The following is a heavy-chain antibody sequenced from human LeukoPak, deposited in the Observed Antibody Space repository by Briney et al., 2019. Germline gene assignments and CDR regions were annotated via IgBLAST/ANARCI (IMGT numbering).Heavy chain of an antibody. D-gene: IGHD2-15*01. CDR3: AKNLPGYCSGGSCYTLVGFDY. CDR2: ISGSGGST. J-gene: IGHJ4*02. Sequence: GGSLRLSCAASGFTFSSYAMSWVRQAPGKGLEWVSAISGSGGSTYYADSVKGRFTISRDNSKNTLYLQMNSLRAEDTAVYYCAKNLPGYCSGGSCYTLVGFDYWGRGTLVTVSS. CDR1: GFTFSSYA. V-gene: IGHV3-23*01.